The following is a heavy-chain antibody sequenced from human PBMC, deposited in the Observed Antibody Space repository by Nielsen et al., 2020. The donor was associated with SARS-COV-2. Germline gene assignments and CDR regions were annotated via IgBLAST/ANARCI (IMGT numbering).Heavy chain of an antibody. CDR3: ARDPWGLVGATD. CDR1: GYTFTSYG. Sequence: SVKVSCKASGYTFTSYGISWVRQAPGQGLEWMGGIIPIFGTANYAQKFQGRVTITADESTSTAYMELSSLRSEDTAVYYCARDPWGLVGATDWGQGTLVTVSS. V-gene: IGHV1-69*13. CDR2: IIPIFGTA. D-gene: IGHD1-26*01. J-gene: IGHJ4*02.